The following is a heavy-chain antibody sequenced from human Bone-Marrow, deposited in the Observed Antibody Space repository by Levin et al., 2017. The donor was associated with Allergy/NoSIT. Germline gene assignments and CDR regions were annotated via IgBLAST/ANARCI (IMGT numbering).Heavy chain of an antibody. D-gene: IGHD6-19*01. CDR2: IHDSGNT. V-gene: IGHV4-59*08. CDR1: GGLMSSYH. CDR3: ARIYSGWSLSP. J-gene: IGHJ5*02. Sequence: MAGGSLRLSCTVSGGLMSSYHWSWIRQPPGKGLEWIGYIHDSGNTNYNPSLKSRVTISEDTSKNQFSLKLRSVTAADTAMYYCARIYSGWSLSPWGQGTLVTVSS.